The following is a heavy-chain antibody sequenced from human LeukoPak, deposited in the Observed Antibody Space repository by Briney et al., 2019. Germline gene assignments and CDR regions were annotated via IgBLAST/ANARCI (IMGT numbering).Heavy chain of an antibody. CDR1: GGSITNNNYY. V-gene: IGHV4-39*07. J-gene: IGHJ3*02. D-gene: IGHD6-13*01. Sequence: SETLSLTCTVSGGSITNNNYYWGWIRQPPGKGLEWIGNIDYSGSTYYNPSLKSRVTISVDTSKNQFSLKLSSVTAADTAVYYCARGPGYDAFDIWGQGTMVTVSS. CDR3: ARGPGYDAFDI. CDR2: IDYSGST.